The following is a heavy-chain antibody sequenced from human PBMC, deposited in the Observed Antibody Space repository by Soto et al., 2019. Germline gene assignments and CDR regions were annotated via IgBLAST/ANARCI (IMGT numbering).Heavy chain of an antibody. V-gene: IGHV4-34*01. CDR3: ARGKGQIVVVPAAIGWFDP. J-gene: IGHJ5*02. CDR2: INHSGST. CDR1: GGSFSGYY. D-gene: IGHD2-2*01. Sequence: SETLSLTCAVYGGSFSGYYWSWIRQPPGKGLEWIGEINHSGSTNYNPSLKSRVTISVDTSKNQFSLKLSSVTAADTAVHYCARGKGQIVVVPAAIGWFDPWGQGTLVTVSS.